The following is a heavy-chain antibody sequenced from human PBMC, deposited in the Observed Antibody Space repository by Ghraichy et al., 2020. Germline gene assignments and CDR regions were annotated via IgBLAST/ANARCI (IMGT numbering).Heavy chain of an antibody. CDR2: IKQDGSEK. Sequence: GESLNISCAASGFTFSSYWMSWVRQAPGKGLEWVANIKQDGSEKYYVDSVKGRFTISRDNAKNSLYLQMNSLRAEDTAVYYCAREFIGSGCNDYWGQGTLVTVSS. V-gene: IGHV3-7*01. CDR3: AREFIGSGCNDY. J-gene: IGHJ4*02. D-gene: IGHD6-19*01. CDR1: GFTFSSYW.